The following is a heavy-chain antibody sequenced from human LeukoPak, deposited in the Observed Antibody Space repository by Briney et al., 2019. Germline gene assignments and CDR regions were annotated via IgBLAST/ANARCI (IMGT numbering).Heavy chain of an antibody. D-gene: IGHD3/OR15-3a*01. J-gene: IGHJ4*02. V-gene: IGHV7-4-1*01. CDR2: LNTNTGNP. CDR3: ARDPPSNYDFWTDPRA. Sequence: GASVKVSCKASGYTFIMYAINWVRQAPGQGLEWMGWLNTNTGNPTYAQGFTGRFVFSLDTSVSTAYLQIGSLKAEDTAVYYCARDPPSNYDFWTDPRAWGQGTLVTVSS. CDR1: GYTFIMYA.